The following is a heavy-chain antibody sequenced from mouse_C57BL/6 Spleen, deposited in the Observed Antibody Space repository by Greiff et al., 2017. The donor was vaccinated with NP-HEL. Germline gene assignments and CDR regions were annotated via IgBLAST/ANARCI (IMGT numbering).Heavy chain of an antibody. Sequence: QVQLQQPGAELVKPGASVKLSCKASGYTFTSYWMHWVKQRPGQGLEWIGMIHPNSGSTNYNEKFKSKATLTVDKSSSTAYMQLSSLTSEASAVYYCAREGGGEDFDVWGTGTTVTVSS. CDR2: IHPNSGST. J-gene: IGHJ1*03. V-gene: IGHV1-64*01. CDR1: GYTFTSYW. CDR3: AREGGGEDFDV.